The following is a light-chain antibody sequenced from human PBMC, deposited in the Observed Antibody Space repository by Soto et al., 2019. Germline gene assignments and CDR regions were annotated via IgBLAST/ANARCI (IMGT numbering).Light chain of an antibody. CDR2: EVS. CDR1: SSDVGGYNY. Sequence: HSALTQPASVSGSPGQSITISCTGTSSDVGGYNYVSWYQQHPGKAPKLMIYEVSNRPSGVSNRFSGSKSGNTASLTISGLQAEDEADYYCSSYTSSSTRVFGGGTKL. V-gene: IGLV2-14*01. CDR3: SSYTSSSTRV. J-gene: IGLJ3*02.